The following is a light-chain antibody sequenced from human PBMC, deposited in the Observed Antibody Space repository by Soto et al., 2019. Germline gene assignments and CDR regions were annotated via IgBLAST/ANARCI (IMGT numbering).Light chain of an antibody. J-gene: IGKJ1*01. V-gene: IGKV1-5*03. CDR2: KAS. CDR1: QSISSW. CDR3: QQYNNWPRT. Sequence: DIQMTQSPSTLSASVVDRVTITCRASQSISSWLAWYQQKPGKAPKLLIYKASSLESGVPSRFSGSGSGTEFTLTISSLQPEDFAVYYCQQYNNWPRTFGQGTKVDIK.